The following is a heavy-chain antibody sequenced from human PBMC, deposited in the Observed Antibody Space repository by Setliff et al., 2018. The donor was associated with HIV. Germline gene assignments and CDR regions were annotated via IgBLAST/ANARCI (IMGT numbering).Heavy chain of an antibody. D-gene: IGHD5-18*01. V-gene: IGHV3-64*04. CDR2: IGPMGYNT. Sequence: PGGSLRLSCSASGFTFSVSGMHWFRQTPGKGLEHLANIGPMGYNTHYSDSVRGRFTISRDNSKNTVYLQMDSLRAQDTAVYYCARVTGYSYGSPYYFDYWGQGTLVTVSS. CDR3: ARVTGYSYGSPYYFDY. CDR1: GFTFSVSG. J-gene: IGHJ4*02.